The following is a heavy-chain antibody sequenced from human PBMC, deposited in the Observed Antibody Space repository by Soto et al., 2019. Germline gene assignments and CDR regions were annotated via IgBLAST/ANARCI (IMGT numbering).Heavy chain of an antibody. D-gene: IGHD1-1*01. CDR3: AKDRLATGATVRFDP. Sequence: ELQLLESGGDLVQPGESLILSCVASGFTFGTYAMSWVRQAPGRGLEWVSSINGRGHNAYYADSVKGRFTISRDNSGNLLYLQMHSLRADDTGVYYCAKDRLATGATVRFDPWGQGTLVTVSS. J-gene: IGHJ5*02. CDR2: INGRGHNA. V-gene: IGHV3-23*01. CDR1: GFTFGTYA.